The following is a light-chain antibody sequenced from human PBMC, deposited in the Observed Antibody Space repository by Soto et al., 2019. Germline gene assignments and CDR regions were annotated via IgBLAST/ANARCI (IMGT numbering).Light chain of an antibody. Sequence: DIQMTQSPSTLSASVGDRVTITCRASQSISSWLAWYQQKPGKAPKLLIYKASTLQSGVPSRFSGSGSGTEFTLAISSLQPDDSATYYCQQYNDNWTFGQGTKVDI. CDR2: KAS. CDR3: QQYNDNWT. V-gene: IGKV1-5*03. J-gene: IGKJ1*01. CDR1: QSISSW.